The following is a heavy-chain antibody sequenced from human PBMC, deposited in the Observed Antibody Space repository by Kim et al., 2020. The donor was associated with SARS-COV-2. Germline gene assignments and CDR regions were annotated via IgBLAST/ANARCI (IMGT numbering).Heavy chain of an antibody. CDR3: AKGSNSGCYDFDF. CDR2: IAGSGGTT. J-gene: IGHJ4*02. Sequence: GGSLRLSCAASGFTFSNYAMNWVRQAPGKGLEWVSVIAGSGGTTYYADSVKGRCTISRDNSKSTLDLQMNSLRAEDTAVYYCAKGSNSGCYDFDFWGQGTQVTVSS. D-gene: IGHD1-26*01. V-gene: IGHV3-23*01. CDR1: GFTFSNYA.